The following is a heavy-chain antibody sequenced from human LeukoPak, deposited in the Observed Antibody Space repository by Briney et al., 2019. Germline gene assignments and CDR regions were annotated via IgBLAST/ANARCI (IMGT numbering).Heavy chain of an antibody. J-gene: IGHJ4*02. CDR3: TKGRSTHY. D-gene: IGHD2-2*01. V-gene: IGHV3-7*01. CDR2: INQDGSEN. CDR1: GFTFSDFW. Sequence: RAGGSLRLSCAASGFTFSDFWMGWVRQAPGKGLEWVANINQDGSENYYVDSVKGRFTISRDNAKNSLYLQMNSLRAEDTAVSYCTKGRSTHYWGQGPLVTVST.